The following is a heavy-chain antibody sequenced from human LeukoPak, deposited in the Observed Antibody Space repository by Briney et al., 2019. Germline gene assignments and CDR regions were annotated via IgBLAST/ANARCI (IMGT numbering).Heavy chain of an antibody. D-gene: IGHD3-3*01. J-gene: IGHJ4*02. CDR3: ATLPRITIFPTDY. V-gene: IGHV1-24*01. CDR2: FDPEDGET. CDR1: GYTLTELS. Sequence: ASVKVSCKVSGYTLTELSMHWVRQAPGKGLEGMGGFDPEDGETIYAQKFQGRVTMTEDTSTDTAYMELSSLRSEDTAVYCCATLPRITIFPTDYWGQGTLVTVSS.